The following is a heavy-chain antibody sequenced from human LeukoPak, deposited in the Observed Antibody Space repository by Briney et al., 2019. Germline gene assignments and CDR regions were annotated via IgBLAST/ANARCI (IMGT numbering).Heavy chain of an antibody. CDR3: ARVSRGITMVRGVPLYYYYMDV. V-gene: IGHV4-59*12. J-gene: IGHJ6*03. Sequence: SETLSLTCTVSGGSISSYYWSRIRQPPGKGLEWIGYIYYSGSTNYNPSLKSRVTISVDTSKNQFSLKLSSVTAADTAVYYCARVSRGITMVRGVPLYYYYMDVWGKGTTVTVSS. D-gene: IGHD3-10*01. CDR1: GGSISSYY. CDR2: IYYSGST.